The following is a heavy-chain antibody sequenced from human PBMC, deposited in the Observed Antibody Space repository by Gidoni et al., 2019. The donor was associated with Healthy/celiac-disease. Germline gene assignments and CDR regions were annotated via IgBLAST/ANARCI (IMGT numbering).Heavy chain of an antibody. CDR3: ARDRGVGASAAYGMDV. Sequence: EVQLVESGGGLVKPGGSLRLSCAASGFTFSSDSMNWVRQAPGKGLEWVSSISSSSSYIYYADSVKGRFTSSRDNAKNSLYLQMNSLRAEDTAVYYCARDRGVGASAAYGMDVWGQGTTVTVSS. CDR1: GFTFSSDS. J-gene: IGHJ6*02. V-gene: IGHV3-21*01. D-gene: IGHD1-26*01. CDR2: ISSSSSYI.